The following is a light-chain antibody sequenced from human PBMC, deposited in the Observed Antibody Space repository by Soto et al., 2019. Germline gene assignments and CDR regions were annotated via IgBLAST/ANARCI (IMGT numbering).Light chain of an antibody. CDR2: LDSDGSH. CDR3: QIWGTGIHVV. V-gene: IGLV4-69*01. J-gene: IGLJ2*01. Sequence: QLVLTQSPSASASLGASVKLTCTQSSGHSSYAIAWHQQQPEKGPRYLMKLDSDGSHTKGDAIPDRFSGSSSGAERYLTISSLQSEDEADYYCQIWGTGIHVVFGGGTKLTVL. CDR1: SGHSSYA.